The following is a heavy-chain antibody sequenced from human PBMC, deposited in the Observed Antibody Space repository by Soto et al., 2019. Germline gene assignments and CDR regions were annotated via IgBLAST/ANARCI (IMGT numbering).Heavy chain of an antibody. CDR1: GFTFSSYG. CDR3: AKDPYYYDSSGYHYYFDD. Sequence: PGGSLRLSCAASGFTFSSYGIHWVRQAPGKGLEWVAVISYDGSNKYYADSVKGRFTISRDNSKNTLYLQMNSLRAEDTAVYYCAKDPYYYDSSGYHYYFDDWGQGTLVTVSS. J-gene: IGHJ4*02. D-gene: IGHD3-22*01. CDR2: ISYDGSNK. V-gene: IGHV3-30*18.